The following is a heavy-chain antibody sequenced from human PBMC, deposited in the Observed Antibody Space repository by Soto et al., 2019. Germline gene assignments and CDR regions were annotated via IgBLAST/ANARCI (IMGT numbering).Heavy chain of an antibody. CDR1: GASISGGNYY. D-gene: IGHD5-12*01. V-gene: IGHV4-31*03. CDR3: VRGRRDGYNFFDY. J-gene: IGHJ4*02. Sequence: SETLSLTCTVSGASISGGNYYWRWIRQHPGKGLEWIGYIDYSGDTYYNPSLRSRVMISVDMSKNNFSLKLSSVTAADTAVYYCVRGRRDGYNFFDYWGPGTLVTVSS. CDR2: IDYSGDT.